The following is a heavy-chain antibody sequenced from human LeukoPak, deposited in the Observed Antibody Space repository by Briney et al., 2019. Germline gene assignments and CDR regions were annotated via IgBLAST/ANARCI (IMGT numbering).Heavy chain of an antibody. CDR2: IYSGGST. J-gene: IGHJ4*02. Sequence: GGSLRLSCAASGFTVSSNYMSWVRQAPGKGLEWVSVIYSGGSTYYADSVKGRFTISRDNSKNTLYLQMNSLRAEDTAVYYCAKVKQLVLMYYFDYWGQGTLVTVSS. CDR3: AKVKQLVLMYYFDY. V-gene: IGHV3-53*01. CDR1: GFTVSSNY. D-gene: IGHD6-13*01.